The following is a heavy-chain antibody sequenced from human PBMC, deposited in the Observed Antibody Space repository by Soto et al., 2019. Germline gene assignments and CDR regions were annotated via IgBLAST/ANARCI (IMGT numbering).Heavy chain of an antibody. CDR2: IYSGGST. V-gene: IGHV3-66*01. D-gene: IGHD6-6*01. Sequence: GGSLRLSCAASGFTVSSNYMSWVRQAPGKGLEWVSVIYSGGSTYYADSVKGRFTISRDNSKNTLYLQMNSLRAEDTAVYYCAQSSSYYYYYMDVWGKGTTVTVSS. CDR3: AQSSSYYYYYMDV. CDR1: GFTVSSNY. J-gene: IGHJ6*03.